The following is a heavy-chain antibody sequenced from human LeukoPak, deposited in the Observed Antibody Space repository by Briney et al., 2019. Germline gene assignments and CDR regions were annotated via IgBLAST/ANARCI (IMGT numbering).Heavy chain of an antibody. CDR2: ISGSGSTI. D-gene: IGHD3-10*01. J-gene: IGHJ4*02. CDR3: ARDRLVRGVIFDY. CDR1: GFTFSSYE. Sequence: PGGSLRLSCAASGFTFSSYEMNWVRQAPGKGLEWVSYISGSGSTIYYADSVKGRFTISRDNAKNSLYLQMNSLRAEDTAVYYCARDRLVRGVIFDYWGQGTLVTVSS. V-gene: IGHV3-48*03.